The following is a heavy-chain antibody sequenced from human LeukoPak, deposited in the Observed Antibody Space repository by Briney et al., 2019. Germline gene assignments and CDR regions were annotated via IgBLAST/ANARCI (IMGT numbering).Heavy chain of an antibody. D-gene: IGHD3-22*01. J-gene: IGHJ4*02. Sequence: SETLSLTCAVYGGSFSGYYWSWIRQPPGKGLEWIGEINHSGSTNYNPSLKSRVTISVDTSKNQFSLKLSPVTAADTAVYYCARPTRTGGTYYYDSTDYYSPFDYWGQGTLVTVSS. CDR1: GGSFSGYY. CDR3: ARPTRTGGTYYYDSTDYYSPFDY. V-gene: IGHV4-34*01. CDR2: INHSGST.